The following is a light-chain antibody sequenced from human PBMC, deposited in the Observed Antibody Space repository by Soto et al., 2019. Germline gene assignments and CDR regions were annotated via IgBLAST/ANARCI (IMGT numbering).Light chain of an antibody. J-gene: IGKJ4*01. CDR1: QNIKKC. V-gene: IGKV1-39*01. Sequence: DIPMTQSPSSLSASVGDRVTITCRASQNIKKCLNWYQQRPGKAPSALIHATSTLQNGVSSRFSGSGSDTDFTLTITSLQPEDFATYFCQQSYSSPLTFGGGTKVEL. CDR3: QQSYSSPLT. CDR2: ATS.